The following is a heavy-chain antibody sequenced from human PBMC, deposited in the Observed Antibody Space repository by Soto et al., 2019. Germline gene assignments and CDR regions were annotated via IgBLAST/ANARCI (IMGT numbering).Heavy chain of an antibody. Sequence: QVQLVESGGGVVQPGRSLRLSCAASGFIFSDYAMNWVRQAPGKGLEWVAVISYGGDNKYYADSVRGLFAISRDNLKNTLDLQTNSLNPEDTAVYHCAKARHSTSWYGLEADFWGQGTLVTVSS. D-gene: IGHD6-13*01. V-gene: IGHV3-30*09. CDR3: AKARHSTSWYGLEADF. CDR1: GFIFSDYA. CDR2: ISYGGDNK. J-gene: IGHJ4*02.